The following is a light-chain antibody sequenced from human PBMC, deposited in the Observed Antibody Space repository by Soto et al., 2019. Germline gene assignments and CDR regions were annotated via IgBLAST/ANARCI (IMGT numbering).Light chain of an antibody. CDR2: EVS. J-gene: IGLJ3*02. CDR1: SSDVGGYKY. V-gene: IGLV2-8*01. CDR3: SSYAGSNHNWV. Sequence: QSALTQPPSASGSPGKSVTISCTGTSSDVGGYKYVSWYQQHPGKAPKLMIYEVSKRPSGVPDRFSGSKSGNTASLTVSGLQAEDEADYYCSSYAGSNHNWVFGGGTKLTVL.